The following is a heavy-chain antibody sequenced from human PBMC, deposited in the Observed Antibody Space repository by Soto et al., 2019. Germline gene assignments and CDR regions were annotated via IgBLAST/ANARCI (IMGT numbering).Heavy chain of an antibody. J-gene: IGHJ6*03. CDR1: GGSFSGYY. Sequence: SETLSLTCAVYGGSFSGYYWSWIRQPPGKGLEWIGEINHSGSTNYNPSLKSRVTISVDTSKNQFSLKLSSVTAADTAVYYCARAAPYGSGSYRGLIKYYYYYMDVWGKGTTVTVSS. CDR3: ARAAPYGSGSYRGLIKYYYYYMDV. CDR2: INHSGST. V-gene: IGHV4-34*01. D-gene: IGHD3-10*01.